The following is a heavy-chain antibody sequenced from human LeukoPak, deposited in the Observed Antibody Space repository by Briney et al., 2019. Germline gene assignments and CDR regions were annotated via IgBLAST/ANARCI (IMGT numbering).Heavy chain of an antibody. J-gene: IGHJ4*02. CDR1: GFTFSGYY. D-gene: IGHD6-19*01. Sequence: GGSLRLSCAASGFTFSGYYMSWIRQAPGKGLEWVSYISSSGSTIYYADSVKGRFTISRDNAKNSLYLQMNCLRAEDTAVYYCARATVASNVPYDYWGQGTLVTVSS. V-gene: IGHV3-11*01. CDR3: ARATVASNVPYDY. CDR2: ISSSGSTI.